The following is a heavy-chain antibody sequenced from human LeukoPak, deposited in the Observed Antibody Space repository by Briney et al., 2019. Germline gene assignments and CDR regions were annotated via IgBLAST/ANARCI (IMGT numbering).Heavy chain of an antibody. CDR2: INSDGSST. Sequence: GGSLRLSCAASGFMFSSCWMHWVRQAPGKGLVWVSRINSDGSSTSYADSVKGRFTIPRDNAKNTLYLQMNSLRAEDTAVYYCAREAVSYWGFLHWGQGTLVTVSS. J-gene: IGHJ1*01. V-gene: IGHV3-74*01. CDR1: GFMFSSCW. D-gene: IGHD3-16*01. CDR3: AREAVSYWGFLH.